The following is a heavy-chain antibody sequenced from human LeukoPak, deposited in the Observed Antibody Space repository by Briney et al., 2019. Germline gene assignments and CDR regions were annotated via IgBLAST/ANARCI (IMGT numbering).Heavy chain of an antibody. V-gene: IGHV4-39*07. CDR2: IYYSGST. CDR3: ARYYYDSRGGAFDI. Sequence: SETLSLTCTVSGGSISSSSYYWGWIRQPPGKGLEWIGSIYYSGSTYYNPSLKSRVTISVDTSKNQFSLKPSSVTAADTAVYYCARYYYDSRGGAFDIWGQGTMVTVSS. D-gene: IGHD3-22*01. CDR1: GGSISSSSYY. J-gene: IGHJ3*02.